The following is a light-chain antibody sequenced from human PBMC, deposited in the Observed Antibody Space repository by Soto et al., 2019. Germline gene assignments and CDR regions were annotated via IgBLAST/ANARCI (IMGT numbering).Light chain of an antibody. V-gene: IGKV3-15*01. CDR1: QSVSSN. J-gene: IGKJ2*03. CDR2: GAS. CDR3: EQYNKWPPYS. Sequence: EIVMTQSPANLSVSPGERATLSCRASQSVSSNLAWYQQKPGQGPRLLIYGASTRATGIPARFSGSGSGTEWALTMSSLQSEDCAVCYGEQYNKWPPYSFGEGTKVEIK.